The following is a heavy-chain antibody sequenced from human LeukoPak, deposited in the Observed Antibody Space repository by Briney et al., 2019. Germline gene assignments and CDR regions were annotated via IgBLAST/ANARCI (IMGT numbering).Heavy chain of an antibody. CDR1: GGSISSGGSY. CDR2: IYYSGST. V-gene: IGHV4-31*03. J-gene: IGHJ3*02. CDR3: ARGDPDLPGAFDI. D-gene: IGHD2-21*02. Sequence: SETLSLTCTVSGGSISSGGSYWSWLRQHPGKGLEWFGYIYYSGSTYYNPSLKSRVTISVDTSKNQFSLKLSSVTAADTAVYYCARGDPDLPGAFDIWGQGTMVTVSS.